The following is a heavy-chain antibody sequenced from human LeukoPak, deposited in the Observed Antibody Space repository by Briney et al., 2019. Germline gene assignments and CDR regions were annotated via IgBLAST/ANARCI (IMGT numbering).Heavy chain of an antibody. CDR3: ARGRGREVVVAAPRARRIDY. J-gene: IGHJ4*02. V-gene: IGHV4-34*01. D-gene: IGHD2-15*01. CDR2: INHSGST. Sequence: SETLSLTCAVYGGSFSVYNCGGFPNPPGKGRNGFGEINHSGSTNYNPSLKSRVTISVDTSKNQFSLKLSSVTAADTAVYYCARGRGREVVVAAPRARRIDYWGQGTLVTVSS. CDR1: GGSFSVYN.